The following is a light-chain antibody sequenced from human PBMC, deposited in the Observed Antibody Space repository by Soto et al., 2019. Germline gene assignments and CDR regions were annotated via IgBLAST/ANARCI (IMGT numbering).Light chain of an antibody. Sequence: IQMTQSPSTLSGSVGDRVTITCRASQDIRTALGWYQQKPGKVPKLLIYAASILQSGAPSRFSGSGSGTDFTLTISSLQPEDFATYYCLLDFRYFWAFGQGTKVDIK. CDR3: LLDFRYFWA. J-gene: IGKJ1*01. CDR1: QDIRTA. V-gene: IGKV1-6*01. CDR2: AAS.